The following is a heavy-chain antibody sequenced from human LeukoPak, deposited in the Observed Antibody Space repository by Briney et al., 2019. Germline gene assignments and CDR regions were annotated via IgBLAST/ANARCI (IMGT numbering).Heavy chain of an antibody. Sequence: GGSLRLSCAASGFTFSSYAMSWVRQAPGKGLEWVSAISGSGGSTYYADSVKGRFTISGDNSKNTLYLQMNSLRAEDTAVYYCAKLMAGYSSSWYGDYYYYYGMDVWGQGTTVTVSS. J-gene: IGHJ6*02. CDR1: GFTFSSYA. CDR2: ISGSGGST. V-gene: IGHV3-23*01. D-gene: IGHD6-13*01. CDR3: AKLMAGYSSSWYGDYYYYYGMDV.